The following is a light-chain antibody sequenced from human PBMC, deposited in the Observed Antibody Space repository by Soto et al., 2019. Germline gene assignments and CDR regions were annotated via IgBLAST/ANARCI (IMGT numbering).Light chain of an antibody. V-gene: IGKV3-15*01. CDR1: QPISSSY. CDR3: QQYNSWPRT. J-gene: IGKJ1*01. CDR2: GAS. Sequence: MTQSPSSISASVGDRVTITCRASQPISSSYLAWYQQKPGQAPRLLIYGASTRATGIPARFSGSGSGTEFTLTISSLQSEDFATYYCQQYNSWPRTFGQGTKVDIK.